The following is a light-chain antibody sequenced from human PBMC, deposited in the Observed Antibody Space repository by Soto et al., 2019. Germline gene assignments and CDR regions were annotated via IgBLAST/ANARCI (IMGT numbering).Light chain of an antibody. V-gene: IGKV1-39*01. J-gene: IGKJ2*01. CDR2: TAS. CDR1: QSSSTY. CDR3: QQSHRTPYT. Sequence: DIQMTQSPSSLSASVGDRVTITCRASQSSSTYLNWYQQKPGKAPNLLIYTASTLQPVFPSMFTGSGSGTDFTLTVTNMQPEDFATYYCQQSHRTPYTFGQGTKVEIK.